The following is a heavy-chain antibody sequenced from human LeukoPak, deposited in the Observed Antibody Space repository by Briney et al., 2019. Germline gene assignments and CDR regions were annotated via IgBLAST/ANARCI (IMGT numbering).Heavy chain of an antibody. Sequence: ASVKVSCKASGGTFSSYAISWVRQAPGQALEWMGGIIPIFGTANYAQKFQGRVTITTDESTSTAYMELSSLRSEDTAVYYCARKYRGYFDYWGQGTLVTVSS. CDR3: ARKYRGYFDY. CDR1: GGTFSSYA. D-gene: IGHD6-6*01. V-gene: IGHV1-69*05. CDR2: IIPIFGTA. J-gene: IGHJ4*02.